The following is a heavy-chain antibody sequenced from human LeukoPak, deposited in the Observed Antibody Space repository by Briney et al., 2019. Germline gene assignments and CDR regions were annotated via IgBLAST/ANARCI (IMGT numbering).Heavy chain of an antibody. Sequence: SQTLSLTYAISGDSVSSNTATWSWIRLSPSRGLEWLGRTYYRSKWSNEYAVTVKSRTTINSDTSKNQFSLQLNSVSPEDTAVHYCARGIYSIGFDYWGQGTLVTVSS. J-gene: IGHJ4*02. D-gene: IGHD5-12*01. CDR1: GDSVSSNTAT. CDR2: TYYRSKWSN. V-gene: IGHV6-1*01. CDR3: ARGIYSIGFDY.